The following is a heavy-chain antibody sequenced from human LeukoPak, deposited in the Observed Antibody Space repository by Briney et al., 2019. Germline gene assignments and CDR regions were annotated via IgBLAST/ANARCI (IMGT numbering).Heavy chain of an antibody. V-gene: IGHV1-18*01. CDR1: GYTFTSYG. J-gene: IGHJ5*02. Sequence: EASVKVSCKASGYTFTSYGISWVRQAPGQGLEWMGWISAYNGNTNYAQKLQGRVTMTTDTSTSTAYMELRSLRSDDTAVYYCARAVRGVILDWFDPWGQGTLVTVSS. CDR2: ISAYNGNT. CDR3: ARAVRGVILDWFDP. D-gene: IGHD3-10*02.